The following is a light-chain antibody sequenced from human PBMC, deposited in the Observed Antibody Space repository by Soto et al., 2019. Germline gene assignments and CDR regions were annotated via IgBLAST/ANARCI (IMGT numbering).Light chain of an antibody. J-gene: IGKJ1*01. V-gene: IGKV1-5*01. CDR2: DAS. CDR3: QQYNSYEGT. Sequence: DIQMTQSPSTLSASVGDRVTITCRASQSISSWLAWYQQKPGKAPKLLIYDASSLESGVPSRFSGSGSGTEFTLTISSLQPDDFATYYCQQYNSYEGTFGQGTTVEIK. CDR1: QSISSW.